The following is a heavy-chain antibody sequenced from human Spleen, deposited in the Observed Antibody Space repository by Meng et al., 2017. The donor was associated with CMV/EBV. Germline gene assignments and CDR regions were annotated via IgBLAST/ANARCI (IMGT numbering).Heavy chain of an antibody. V-gene: IGHV3-23*01. J-gene: IGHJ4*02. D-gene: IGHD2-2*01. CDR3: AKDTVVVPAAPFDY. CDR1: GFTFSIYA. Sequence: ASGFTFSIYAMRWVRQAPGKGLEWVSAISGSGGSTYFADSVKGRFTISRDNSKNTLYLQMNSLRAEDTAVYYCAKDTVVVPAAPFDYWGQGTLVTVSS. CDR2: ISGSGGST.